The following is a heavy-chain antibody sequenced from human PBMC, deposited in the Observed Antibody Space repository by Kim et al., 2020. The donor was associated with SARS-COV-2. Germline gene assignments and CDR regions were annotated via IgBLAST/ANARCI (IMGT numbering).Heavy chain of an antibody. J-gene: IGHJ4*02. CDR2: ITISSTHI. CDR1: GFSFNTYT. D-gene: IGHD3-10*01. Sequence: GGSLILSCAASGFSFNTYTMDWVRQAPGKGLEWVSSITISSTHIYYADSVEGRFTISRDNARNSVYLHMNSLRVDDTAINYCARGWFGQVGDYWGQGA. CDR3: ARGWFGQVGDY. V-gene: IGHV3-21*01.